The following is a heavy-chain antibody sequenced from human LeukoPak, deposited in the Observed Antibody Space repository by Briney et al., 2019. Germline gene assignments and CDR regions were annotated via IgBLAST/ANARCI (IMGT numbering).Heavy chain of an antibody. J-gene: IGHJ4*02. V-gene: IGHV4-59*05. Sequence: SETLSLTCTVSGGSISSYYLSWIRQPAGKGLEWIGSIYYSGSTYYNPSLKSRVTISVDTSKNQFSLKLSSVTAADTAVYYCAGGYCSSTSCYAGDYWGQGTLVTVSS. CDR3: AGGYCSSTSCYAGDY. CDR2: IYYSGST. D-gene: IGHD2-2*01. CDR1: GGSISSYY.